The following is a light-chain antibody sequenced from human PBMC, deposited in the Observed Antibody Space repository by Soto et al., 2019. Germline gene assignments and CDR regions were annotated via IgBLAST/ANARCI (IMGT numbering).Light chain of an antibody. CDR2: DAT. CDR3: QVWASTAEFFV. J-gene: IGLJ1*01. Sequence: SYELAHPPAVSVAPGQTAKISCGGDKIGSKIVHWYKQRPGQAPVAVVFDATDRPSGIPDRISASRSGDTATLTISRVDAGDEADYYCQVWASTAEFFVFGSGNKVTVL. CDR1: KIGSKI. V-gene: IGLV3-21*02.